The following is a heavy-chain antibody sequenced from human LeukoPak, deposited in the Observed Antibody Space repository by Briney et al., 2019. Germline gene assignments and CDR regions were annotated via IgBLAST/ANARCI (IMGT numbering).Heavy chain of an antibody. V-gene: IGHV3-30*02. J-gene: IGHJ3*02. Sequence: GGSLRLSCAASGFTFSSYGMHWVRQAPGKGLEWVAFIRYDGSNKYYPDSVKGRFTISRDNSKNTLYLQMNSLRAEDTAVYYCAKGYSSSWDSVDIWGQGTMVTVSS. D-gene: IGHD6-13*01. CDR3: AKGYSSSWDSVDI. CDR1: GFTFSSYG. CDR2: IRYDGSNK.